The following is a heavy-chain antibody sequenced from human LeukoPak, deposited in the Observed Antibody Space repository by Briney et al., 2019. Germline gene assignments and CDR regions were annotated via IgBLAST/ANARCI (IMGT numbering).Heavy chain of an antibody. CDR1: GGSISSYY. D-gene: IGHD3-10*01. CDR3: AKDHDTPGKGDY. J-gene: IGHJ4*02. V-gene: IGHV4-59*01. Sequence: SETLSLTCTVSGGSISSYYWSWIRQPPGKGLEWIGYIYYSGSTNYNPSLKSRVTISVDTSKNQFSLKLSSVTAADTAVYYCAKDHDTPGKGDYWGQGTLVTVSS. CDR2: IYYSGST.